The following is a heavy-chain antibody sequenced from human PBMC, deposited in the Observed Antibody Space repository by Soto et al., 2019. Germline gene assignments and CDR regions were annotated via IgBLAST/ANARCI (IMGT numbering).Heavy chain of an antibody. CDR2: IVVGSGNT. J-gene: IGHJ6*02. CDR3: AAFGAQQLVPLGKDYYYYGMDV. V-gene: IGHV1-58*01. D-gene: IGHD6-13*01. Sequence: SVKVSCKASGFTFTSSAVQWVRQARGQRLEWIGWIVVGSGNTNYAQKFQERVTITRDMSTSTAYMELSSLRSEDTAVYYCAAFGAQQLVPLGKDYYYYGMDVWGQGTTVTVSS. CDR1: GFTFTSSA.